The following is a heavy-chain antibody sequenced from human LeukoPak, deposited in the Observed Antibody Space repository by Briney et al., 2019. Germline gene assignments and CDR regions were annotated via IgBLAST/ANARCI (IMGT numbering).Heavy chain of an antibody. V-gene: IGHV3-15*01. D-gene: IGHD3-22*01. CDR1: GFTFCNVW. CDR3: TTAPTPYYYDRSI. Sequence: WGSLTLSCAASGFTFCNVWMSWVRQAPGKGLEWVGRIKSKTDGGTTDYAAPVKGRFTISRDDSKNTLYLQMNSLKTEDTAVYYCTTAPTPYYYDRSIWGQGTLVTVSS. CDR2: IKSKTDGGTT. J-gene: IGHJ4*02.